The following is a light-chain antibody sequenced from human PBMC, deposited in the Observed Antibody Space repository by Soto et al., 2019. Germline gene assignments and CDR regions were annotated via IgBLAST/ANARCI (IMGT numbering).Light chain of an antibody. J-gene: IGKJ3*01. V-gene: IGKV3-15*01. Sequence: EAVMTQSPATLSVSPGERPTLSCRASQSVSSNLAWYQQKPGQAPRLLIYDASTRATGIPARFSGRGSGPDLAHSRCSLESEDFGVYYCQQYNTWPLTFGPGTKLDIK. CDR3: QQYNTWPLT. CDR2: DAS. CDR1: QSVSSN.